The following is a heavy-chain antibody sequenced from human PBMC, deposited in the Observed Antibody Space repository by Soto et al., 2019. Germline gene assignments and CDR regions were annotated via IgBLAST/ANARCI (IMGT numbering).Heavy chain of an antibody. CDR1: GGSFSGYY. CDR3: ARGIGGPSLGYCSGGSCSRGIMDY. D-gene: IGHD2-15*01. V-gene: IGHV4-34*01. CDR2: INHSGST. J-gene: IGHJ4*02. Sequence: SETLSLTCAVYGGSFSGYYWSWIRQPPGKGLEWIGEINHSGSTNYNPSLKSRVTISVDTSKNQFSLKLSSVTAADTAVYYCARGIGGPSLGYCSGGSCSRGIMDYWGQGTLVTVSS.